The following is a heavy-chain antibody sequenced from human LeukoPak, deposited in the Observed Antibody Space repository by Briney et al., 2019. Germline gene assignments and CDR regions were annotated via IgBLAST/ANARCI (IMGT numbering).Heavy chain of an antibody. CDR2: IYYSGST. CDR1: GGSISNYY. J-gene: IGHJ4*02. Sequence: PSETLSLPCTVSGGSISNYYWSWIRQPPGKGLEWIGDIYYSGSTNYNPSLKSRVTISVDTSKNQFSLKLSSVTAADTAVYYCARGTAAGIYREEYFDYWGQGTLVTVSS. D-gene: IGHD6-13*01. CDR3: ARGTAAGIYREEYFDY. V-gene: IGHV4-59*01.